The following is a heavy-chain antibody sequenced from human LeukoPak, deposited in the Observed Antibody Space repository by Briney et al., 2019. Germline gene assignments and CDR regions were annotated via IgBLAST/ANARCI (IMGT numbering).Heavy chain of an antibody. V-gene: IGHV1-69*05. Sequence: ASVKVSCKASGGTFSSYAISWVRQAPGQGLEWMGRIIPIFGTANYAQKFQGRVTITTDESTSTAYMELSSLRSEDTAVYCCAQDYYDSSGPNYWYFDLWGRGTLVTVSS. CDR1: GGTFSSYA. D-gene: IGHD3-22*01. CDR3: AQDYYDSSGPNYWYFDL. CDR2: IIPIFGTA. J-gene: IGHJ2*01.